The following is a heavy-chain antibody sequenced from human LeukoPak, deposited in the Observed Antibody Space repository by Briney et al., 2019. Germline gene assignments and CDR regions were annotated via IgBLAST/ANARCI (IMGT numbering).Heavy chain of an antibody. CDR1: GGSISSYY. Sequence: PSETLSLTCTVSGGSISSYYWAWIRQSPGKGLEWIAEMNHSGSTNYNPSLKSRVTISVDTSKKQLSLKLSSVTAADTALFYCVYYDFSGSTLADYWGQGTLVTVSS. J-gene: IGHJ4*02. V-gene: IGHV4-34*01. D-gene: IGHD3-22*01. CDR3: VYYDFSGSTLADY. CDR2: MNHSGST.